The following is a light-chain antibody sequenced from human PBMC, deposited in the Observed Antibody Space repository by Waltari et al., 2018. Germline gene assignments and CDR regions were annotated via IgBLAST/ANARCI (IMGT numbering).Light chain of an antibody. CDR1: QSVSSSY. V-gene: IGKV3-20*01. CDR2: GAS. Sequence: EIVLTQSPGTLSLSPGERATLSCRASQSVSSSYLAWYQQKPGQAPRLLIYGASSRATGIPDRFSGSGYGTDFTLTISRLEPEDFAVYYCQQYGSSPWTFGQGTKLEIK. J-gene: IGKJ2*01. CDR3: QQYGSSPWT.